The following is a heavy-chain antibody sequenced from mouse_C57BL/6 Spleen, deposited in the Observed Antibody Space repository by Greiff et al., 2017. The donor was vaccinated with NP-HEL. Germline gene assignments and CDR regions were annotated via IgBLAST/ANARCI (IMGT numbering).Heavy chain of an antibody. CDR1: GYTFTSYG. V-gene: IGHV1-81*01. CDR2: IYPRSGNT. CDR3: ARLGSNYEFYAMDY. D-gene: IGHD1-1*01. J-gene: IGHJ4*01. Sequence: VQGVESGAELARPGASVKLSCKASGYTFTSYGISWVKQRPGQGLEWIGEIYPRSGNTYYNEKFKGKATLTADKSSSTAYMELRSLTSEDSAVYFCARLGSNYEFYAMDYWGQGTSVTVSS.